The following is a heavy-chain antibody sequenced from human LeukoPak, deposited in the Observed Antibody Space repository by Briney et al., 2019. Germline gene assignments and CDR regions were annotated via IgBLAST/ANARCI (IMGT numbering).Heavy chain of an antibody. CDR1: GFTFISYS. V-gene: IGHV3-21*01. J-gene: IGHJ4*02. D-gene: IGHD5-18*01. CDR2: ISSSSSYI. CDR3: ARDGYATIQLWFGPFDY. Sequence: GGSLRLSCAASGFTFISYSMNWVRQAPGKGLEWVSSISSSSSYIYYADSVKGRFTISRDNAKNSLYLQMNSLRAEDTAVYYCARDGYATIQLWFGPFDYWGQGTLVTVSS.